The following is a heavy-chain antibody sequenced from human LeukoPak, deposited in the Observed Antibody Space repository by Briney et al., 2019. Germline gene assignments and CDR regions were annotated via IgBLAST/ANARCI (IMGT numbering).Heavy chain of an antibody. J-gene: IGHJ4*02. V-gene: IGHV3-30*03. D-gene: IGHD3-3*01. CDR2: ITYDGINK. CDR1: GFTFSGCG. Sequence: PGRSLRLSCAASGFTFSGCGMYWVRQAPGKGLEWVAFITYDGINKYYAESVKGRFTISRDNSKNTLSLQMNSLRGEDTAVYYCATWAATILGTDCWGQGTLVTVSS. CDR3: ATWAATILGTDC.